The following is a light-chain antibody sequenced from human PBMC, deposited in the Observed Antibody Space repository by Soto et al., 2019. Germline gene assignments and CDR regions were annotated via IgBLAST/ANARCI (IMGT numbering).Light chain of an antibody. V-gene: IGKV3-20*01. CDR2: GAS. CDR1: QSCRSSY. J-gene: IGKJ1*01. Sequence: EIVLTQSPGTLSLSPGERATLSCRASQSCRSSYLAWYQQKPGQAPRLLIYGASSRATGIPDRLSGSGSGTDFTLTISRLEPEDFAVYYCQQDGSSPETFGQGTKVEIK. CDR3: QQDGSSPET.